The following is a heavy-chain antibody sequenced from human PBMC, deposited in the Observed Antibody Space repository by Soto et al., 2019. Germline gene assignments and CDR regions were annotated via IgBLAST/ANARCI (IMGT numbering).Heavy chain of an antibody. CDR1: GAALSSGGYF. CDR2: IYYSGGT. J-gene: IGHJ5*02. D-gene: IGHD6-19*01. V-gene: IGHV4-61*08. Sequence: SETLSLTCTVSGAALSSGGYFYTWVRQPPGKGLEWLGYIYYSGGTNYNPSLRSRVTISLDKSKSQFSLRLISVTAADTAVYYCTIEQSDDNYFDPWGQGTLVTVSS. CDR3: TIEQSDDNYFDP.